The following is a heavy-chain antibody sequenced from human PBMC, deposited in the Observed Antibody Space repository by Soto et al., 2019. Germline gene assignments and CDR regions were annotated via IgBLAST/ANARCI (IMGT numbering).Heavy chain of an antibody. V-gene: IGHV4-59*08. CDR2: IYYSGST. CDR3: VRHPYPDSGDENYFDF. J-gene: IGHJ4*02. D-gene: IGHD5-12*01. CDR1: GGSISSYY. Sequence: SETLSLTCTVSGGSISSYYWIWIRQPPGKGLEWIGYIYYSGSTNYNPSLKSRVTISVDTSKNQFSLKLSSVTAADTAVYYCVRHPYPDSGDENYFDFWGQGTPVTVSS.